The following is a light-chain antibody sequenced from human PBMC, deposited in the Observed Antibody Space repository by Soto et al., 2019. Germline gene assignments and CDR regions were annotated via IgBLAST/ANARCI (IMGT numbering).Light chain of an antibody. CDR2: GAS. V-gene: IGKV3-15*01. CDR3: QQYNNWPT. Sequence: EIVMTQSPATLSVSPGERATLSCRASQSVSSNLAWYQQKPGQAPRLLIYGASTRATGIPARFSGSGSGTEFTPTISSLQSEDFAVYDCQQYNNWPTVGQGTKVEIK. CDR1: QSVSSN. J-gene: IGKJ1*01.